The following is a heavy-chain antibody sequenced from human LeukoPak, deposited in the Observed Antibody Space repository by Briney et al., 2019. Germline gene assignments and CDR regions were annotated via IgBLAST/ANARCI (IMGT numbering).Heavy chain of an antibody. Sequence: GGSLRLSCAASGFTVSSNYMSWGRQAPGEGQGWVSIIYSGGSTYYADSVKGRFTISRDNSKNTLYLQMNSLRAEDTAVYYCARDGSYDSSGYLGVYWGQGTPVTVSS. V-gene: IGHV3-66*01. J-gene: IGHJ4*02. D-gene: IGHD3-22*01. CDR2: IYSGGST. CDR3: ARDGSYDSSGYLGVY. CDR1: GFTVSSNY.